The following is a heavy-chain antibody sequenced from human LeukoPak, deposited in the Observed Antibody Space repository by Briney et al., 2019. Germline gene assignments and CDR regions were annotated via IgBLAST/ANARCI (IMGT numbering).Heavy chain of an antibody. J-gene: IGHJ3*02. Sequence: SETLSLTCAVSGGSINSSSYYWGWIRQPPGKGLEWIGSIYYGGSTYYNPSLKSRVTISVDMSKNQFSLKLSSVTAADTAVYYCARHRIAVAAADAFDIWGQGTMVTVSS. V-gene: IGHV4-39*07. CDR3: ARHRIAVAAADAFDI. CDR1: GGSINSSSYY. D-gene: IGHD6-19*01. CDR2: IYYGGST.